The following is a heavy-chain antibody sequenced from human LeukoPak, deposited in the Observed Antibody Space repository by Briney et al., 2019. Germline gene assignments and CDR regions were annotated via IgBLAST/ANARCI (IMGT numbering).Heavy chain of an antibody. CDR2: INHSGST. V-gene: IGHV4-34*01. CDR3: ARGDRITIFGVVIPNWFDP. D-gene: IGHD3-3*01. CDR1: GGSFSGYY. J-gene: IGHJ5*02. Sequence: PSETLSLTCAVYGGSFSGYYWSWIRQPPGKGLEWIGEINHSGSTNYNPSLKSRVTISVDTSKNQFSLKLSSVTAADTAVYYCARGDRITIFGVVIPNWFDPWGQGTLVTVSS.